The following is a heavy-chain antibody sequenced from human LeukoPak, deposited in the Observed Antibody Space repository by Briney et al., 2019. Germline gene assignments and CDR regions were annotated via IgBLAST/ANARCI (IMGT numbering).Heavy chain of an antibody. CDR1: GGSISTNTW. CDR2: TSHDGNA. Sequence: SETLSLTCAVSGGSISTNTWWSWVRQPPGKGLEWIGQTSHDGNADYTPSLKSRVTISVDKSKNQLSLKLNSVTAADSAVYYCAKHGGRYFDSWGQGTLVTVSS. J-gene: IGHJ4*02. D-gene: IGHD4-23*01. V-gene: IGHV4-4*02. CDR3: AKHGGRYFDS.